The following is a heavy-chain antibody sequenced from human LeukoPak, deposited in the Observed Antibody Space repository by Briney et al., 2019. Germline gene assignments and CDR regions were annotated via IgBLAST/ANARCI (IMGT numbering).Heavy chain of an antibody. CDR2: IYPRDGST. CDR1: GGTFSSYA. CDR3: ARDQEGFDY. J-gene: IGHJ4*02. V-gene: IGHV1-46*01. Sequence: ASVKVSCKASGGTFSSYAISWVRQAPGQGLEWMGMIYPRDGSTSYAQKFQGRVTVTRDTSTSTVHMELSGLRSEDTAVYNCARDQEGFDYWGQGTLVTVSS.